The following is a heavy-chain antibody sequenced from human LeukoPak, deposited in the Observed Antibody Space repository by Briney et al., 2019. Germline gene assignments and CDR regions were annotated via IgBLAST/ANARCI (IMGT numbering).Heavy chain of an antibody. CDR3: AREGDYDFWSGPWDWFDP. CDR1: GCSISSYY. V-gene: IGHV4-4*07. CDR2: IYTGGST. D-gene: IGHD3-3*01. Sequence: SEALSLTCTVSGCSISSYYWSWIRQPAGKGREWIGRIYTGGSTKYNPSLKSRVTISADKSKNQFSLKLSSVTAADTAVYYCAREGDYDFWSGPWDWFDPWGQGTLVTVSS. J-gene: IGHJ5*02.